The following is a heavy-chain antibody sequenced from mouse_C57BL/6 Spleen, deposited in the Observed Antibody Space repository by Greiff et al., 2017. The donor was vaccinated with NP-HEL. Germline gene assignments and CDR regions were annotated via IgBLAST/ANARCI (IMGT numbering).Heavy chain of an antibody. D-gene: IGHD2-4*01. CDR2: IYPGDGDT. CDR1: GYAFSSSW. CDR3: ARAGNDYDWYFDV. J-gene: IGHJ1*03. V-gene: IGHV1-82*01. Sequence: VQLQQSGPELVKPGASVKISCKASGYAFSSSWMNWVKQRPGKGLEWIGRIYPGDGDTNYNGKFKGKATLTADKSSSTAYMQLSSLTSEDSAVYFCARAGNDYDWYFDVWGTGDTVTVAS.